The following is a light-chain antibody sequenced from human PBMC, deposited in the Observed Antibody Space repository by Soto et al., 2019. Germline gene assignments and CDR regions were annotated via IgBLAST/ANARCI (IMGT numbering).Light chain of an antibody. J-gene: IGKJ1*01. V-gene: IGKV1-39*01. Sequence: DIPVTQSPSSLSASIGDRVTITCRASQNIRRYLNWYQHKTGKAPKVLIYGASSLQSGVPSRFSGRGSGADFTLTITSLQPEDFATYYCQHTYSIPHTFGQGTKVEIK. CDR3: QHTYSIPHT. CDR2: GAS. CDR1: QNIRRY.